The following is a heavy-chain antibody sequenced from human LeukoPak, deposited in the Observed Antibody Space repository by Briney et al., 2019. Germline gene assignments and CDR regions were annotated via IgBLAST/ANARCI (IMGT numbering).Heavy chain of an antibody. J-gene: IGHJ4*02. CDR2: INHSGST. D-gene: IGHD1-26*01. CDR3: ARGGRPIDY. CDR1: GGSISSGGYS. Sequence: PSQTLSLTCAVSGGSISSGGYSWSWIRQPPGKGLEWIGEINHSGSTNYNPSLKSRVTISVDTSKNQFSLKLSSVTAADTAVYYCARGGRPIDYWGQGTLVTVSS. V-gene: IGHV4-30-2*01.